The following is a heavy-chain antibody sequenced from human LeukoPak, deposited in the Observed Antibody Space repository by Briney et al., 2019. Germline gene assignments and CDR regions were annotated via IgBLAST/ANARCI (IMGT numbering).Heavy chain of an antibody. D-gene: IGHD2-2*01. CDR1: GLTFSSYW. CDR3: ARDFRSNPLDPRFDY. J-gene: IGHJ4*02. CDR2: INSDGSST. Sequence: GGSLRLSCAASGLTFSSYWMHWVRQAPGKGPVWVSRINSDGSSTSYADSVKGRFTISRDNAKNTLYLQTNSLRAEDTAVYYCARDFRSNPLDPRFDYWGQGTLVTVSS. V-gene: IGHV3-74*01.